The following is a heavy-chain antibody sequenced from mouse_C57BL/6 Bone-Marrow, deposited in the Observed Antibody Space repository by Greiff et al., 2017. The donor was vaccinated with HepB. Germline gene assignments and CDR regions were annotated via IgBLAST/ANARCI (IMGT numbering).Heavy chain of an antibody. J-gene: IGHJ4*01. CDR3: ARQNFNWDYAMDY. D-gene: IGHD4-1*01. CDR1: GFTFSDYG. V-gene: IGHV5-15*01. CDR2: ISNLAYSI. Sequence: VQLKESGGGLVQPGGSLKLSCAASGFTFSDYGMAWVRQAPRKGPEWVAFISNLAYSIYYADTVTGRFTISRENAKNTLYLEMSSLRSEDTAMYYCARQNFNWDYAMDYWGQGTSVTVSS.